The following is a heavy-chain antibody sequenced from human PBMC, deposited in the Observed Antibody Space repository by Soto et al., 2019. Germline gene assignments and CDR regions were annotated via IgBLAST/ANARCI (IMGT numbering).Heavy chain of an antibody. V-gene: IGHV3-23*01. CDR2: ISGSGGNT. D-gene: IGHD5-18*01. J-gene: IGHJ4*02. Sequence: PGGSLRLSCAASGFTFSSYAMSWVRQAPGKGLEWVSAISGSGGNTYYADSVTGRFTISRDNSMNMLYLQMNSLRAEDTAVYYCAKRPTTMVTSDFDYWGQGTLVTVSS. CDR1: GFTFSSYA. CDR3: AKRPTTMVTSDFDY.